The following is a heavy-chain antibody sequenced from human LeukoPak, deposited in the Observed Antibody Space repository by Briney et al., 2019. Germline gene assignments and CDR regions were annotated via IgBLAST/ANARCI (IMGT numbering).Heavy chain of an antibody. CDR2: IIPIFGTA. J-gene: IGHJ4*02. CDR3: ARTQGETRYYYGSGSPIKYYFDY. D-gene: IGHD3-10*01. V-gene: IGHV1-69*06. Sequence: ASVKLSCKASGGTFSSYAISWVRQAPGQALEWMGGIIPIFGTANYAQKFQCRVTITADKSTSTAYMELSSLRSEDTAVYYCARTQGETRYYYGSGSPIKYYFDYWGQGTLVTVSS. CDR1: GGTFSSYA.